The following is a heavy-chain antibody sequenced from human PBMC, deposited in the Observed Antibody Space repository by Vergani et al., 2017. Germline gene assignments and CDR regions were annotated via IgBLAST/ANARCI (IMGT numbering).Heavy chain of an antibody. V-gene: IGHV4-30-4*01. Sequence: QVQLQESGPGLVKPSQTLSLTCTVSGGSISSGDYYWSWIRQPPGKGLEWIGYIDYSGSTYYNPSLKSGVTISVDTSKNQFSLKLSAVSAADPAEYYCARVKQRLLNEYWGQGALVTFSS. CDR3: ARVKQRLLNEY. J-gene: IGHJ4*02. CDR1: GGSISSGDYY. CDR2: IDYSGST. D-gene: IGHD6-25*01.